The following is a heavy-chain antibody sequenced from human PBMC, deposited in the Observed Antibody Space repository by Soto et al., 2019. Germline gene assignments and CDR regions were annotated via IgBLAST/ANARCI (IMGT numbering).Heavy chain of an antibody. CDR2: IIPMFGTA. CDR1: GGTFSTYA. D-gene: IGHD5-18*01. CDR3: ASGIQLWLRRINNGYSG. Sequence: QVQLVQSGAEVKKPESSVKVPCKAPGGTFSTYAISWVRQAPGQGLEWMGGIIPMFGTANYAQRFQDRVTITADESTNTAYMELSSLRSEDTAVYFCASGIQLWLRRINNGYSGWGQGTLVTVSS. J-gene: IGHJ4*02. V-gene: IGHV1-69*12.